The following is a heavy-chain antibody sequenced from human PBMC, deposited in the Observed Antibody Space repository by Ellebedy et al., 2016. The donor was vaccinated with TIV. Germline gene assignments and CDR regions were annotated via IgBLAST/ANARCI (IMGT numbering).Heavy chain of an antibody. D-gene: IGHD3-10*01. V-gene: IGHV3-23*01. CDR2: ISGSDDST. J-gene: IGHJ4*02. CDR1: GFTIRRYA. Sequence: GGSLRLSXAVSGFTIRRYAMGWVRQAPGKGLEWVSSISGSDDSTYYVDSVKGRFTISRDDSRNTLYLQMNSLRAEDSAVYYCLGRDNWGQGTLVIVSS. CDR3: LGRDN.